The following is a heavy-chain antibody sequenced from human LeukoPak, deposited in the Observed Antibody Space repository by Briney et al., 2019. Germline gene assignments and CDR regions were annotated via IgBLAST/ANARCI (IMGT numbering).Heavy chain of an antibody. J-gene: IGHJ3*02. CDR3: ARGPPRYYYDSSGYVHDAFDI. CDR2: ISAYNGNT. Sequence: GASVKVFCKASGYTFTSYGISWGRQAPGQGLEWMGWISAYNGNTNYAQKLQGRVTMTTDTSTSTAYMELRSLRSDDTAVYYCARGPPRYYYDSSGYVHDAFDIWGQGTMVTVSS. D-gene: IGHD3-22*01. V-gene: IGHV1-18*01. CDR1: GYTFTSYG.